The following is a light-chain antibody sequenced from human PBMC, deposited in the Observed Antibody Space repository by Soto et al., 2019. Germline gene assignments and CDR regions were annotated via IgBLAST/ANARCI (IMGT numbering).Light chain of an antibody. V-gene: IGKV3D-15*01. J-gene: IGKJ4*01. Sequence: EIVMTQSPATLSVSPGERATLSCRASQNVNDNLAWYQQKPGQAPRLLVYGASIRATGIPASFSGSGSGTEFTLTIGSLQSEDFAVCYCQQYNNWPLTFGAGTKVEIK. CDR1: QNVNDN. CDR2: GAS. CDR3: QQYNNWPLT.